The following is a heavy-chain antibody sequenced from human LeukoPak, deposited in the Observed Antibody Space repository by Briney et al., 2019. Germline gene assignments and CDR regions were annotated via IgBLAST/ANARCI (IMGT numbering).Heavy chain of an antibody. V-gene: IGHV4-39*01. CDR3: ARHEDRNWYFDH. D-gene: IGHD1-1*01. J-gene: IGHJ4*02. CDR1: GGSFSSSYYY. Sequence: SETLSLTCTVSGGSFSSSYYYWGWTRQPPGKGLEWIGTIYYSGSTYYNPSLKSRVTISVDTSKNQFSLKLSSVTAPDTAVYYCARHEDRNWYFDHWGQGTLVTVSS. CDR2: IYYSGST.